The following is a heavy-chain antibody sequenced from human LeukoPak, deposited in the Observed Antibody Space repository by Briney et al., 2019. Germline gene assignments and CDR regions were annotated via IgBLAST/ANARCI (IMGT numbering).Heavy chain of an antibody. CDR1: GYSFTSYW. CDR3: ARSMAVSLKWFDP. J-gene: IGHJ5*02. CDR2: ICPGDSDT. V-gene: IGHV5-51*01. D-gene: IGHD2/OR15-2a*01. Sequence: GESLKISCKGSGYSFTSYWIGWVRQMPGKVLEWMVIICPGDSDTRYSPSFQGQVTISADKSISTAYLQWSSLKASDTAMYYCARSMAVSLKWFDPWGQGTLVTVSS.